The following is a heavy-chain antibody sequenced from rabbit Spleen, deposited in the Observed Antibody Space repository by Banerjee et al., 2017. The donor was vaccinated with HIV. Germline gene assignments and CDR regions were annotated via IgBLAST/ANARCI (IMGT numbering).Heavy chain of an antibody. Sequence: QEQLEESGGDLVKPEGSLTLTCTASGIDFSSGYWMCWVRQAPGKGLEWIACIDSGSSGFTYYATWAIGRFTCSKPSSTTVTLQMTRLTAADTATYFCARDTGSSFSSYGMDLWGPGTLVTVS. J-gene: IGHJ6*01. V-gene: IGHV1S45*01. D-gene: IGHD8-1*01. CDR3: ARDTGSSFSSYGMDL. CDR2: IDSGSSGFT. CDR1: GIDFSSGYW.